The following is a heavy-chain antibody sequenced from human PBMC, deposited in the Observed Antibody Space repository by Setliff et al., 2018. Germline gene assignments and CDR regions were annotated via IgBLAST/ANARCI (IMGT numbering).Heavy chain of an antibody. CDR1: GFTFSDYS. Sequence: GGSLRLSCAASGFTFSDYSMNWVRQAPGKGLEWVSDISSSSSTIYYVDSVKGRFTISRDNAKNSLYLQMNSLRAEDTAVYYCARDRGNSYGYYMDVWGKGTTVTVSS. D-gene: IGHD5-18*01. CDR3: ARDRGNSYGYYMDV. V-gene: IGHV3-48*04. CDR2: ISSSSSTI. J-gene: IGHJ6*03.